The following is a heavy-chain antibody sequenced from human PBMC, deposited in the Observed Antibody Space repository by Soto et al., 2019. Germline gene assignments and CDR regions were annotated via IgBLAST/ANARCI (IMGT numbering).Heavy chain of an antibody. CDR3: TRAPKYYYMDV. J-gene: IGHJ6*03. CDR2: IKSDGTSP. V-gene: IGHV3-74*01. CDR1: GFTFSSYW. Sequence: EMQLVESGGDLVQPGGSLRLSCATSGFTFSSYWLHWVRQAPGKGLVWVSRIKSDGTSPTYADSVKGRFTISRDDAKNTLYLQRIGRRAEDTAVYYCTRAPKYYYMDVCGKGTTVTVSS.